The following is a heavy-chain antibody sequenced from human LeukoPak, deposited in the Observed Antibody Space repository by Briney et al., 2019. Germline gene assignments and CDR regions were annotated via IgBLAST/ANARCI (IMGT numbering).Heavy chain of an antibody. V-gene: IGHV3-11*01. CDR3: ARVALYDSSGYYCDY. CDR1: GFTFSDYY. Sequence: GGSLRLSCAASGFTFSDYYMSWIRQAPGKGLEWVSYISSSGSTIYYADSVKGRFTISRDNTKNSLYLQMNSLRAEDTAVYYCARVALYDSSGYYCDYWGQGTLVTVSS. CDR2: ISSSGSTI. D-gene: IGHD3-22*01. J-gene: IGHJ4*02.